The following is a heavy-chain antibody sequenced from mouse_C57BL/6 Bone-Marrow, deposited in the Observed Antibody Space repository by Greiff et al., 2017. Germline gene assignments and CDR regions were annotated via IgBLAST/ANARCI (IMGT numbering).Heavy chain of an antibody. V-gene: IGHV1-63*01. CDR1: GYTFTNYW. J-gene: IGHJ1*03. D-gene: IGHD1-1*01. CDR2: IYPGGGYT. Sequence: VQLVESGAELVRPGTSVKMSCKASGYTFTNYWIGWAKQRPGHGLEWIGDIYPGGGYTNYNEKFKGKATLTADKSSSTAYMQFSSLTSEDSAIYYCAALLNWYFDVWGTGTTVTVSS. CDR3: AALLNWYFDV.